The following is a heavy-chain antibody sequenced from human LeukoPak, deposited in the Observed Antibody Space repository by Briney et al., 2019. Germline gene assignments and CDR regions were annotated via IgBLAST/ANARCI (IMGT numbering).Heavy chain of an antibody. CDR1: GFTFSSYA. D-gene: IGHD1-26*01. CDR2: ISGSGGST. CDR3: AKDGREVLPRFSDY. Sequence: GGSLRLSCAASGFTFSSYAMSWVRQAPGKGLEWVSAISGSGGSTYYADSVKGRFTISRDNSKNTPYLQMNSLRAEDTAVYYCAKDGREVLPRFSDYWGQGTLVTVSS. J-gene: IGHJ4*02. V-gene: IGHV3-23*01.